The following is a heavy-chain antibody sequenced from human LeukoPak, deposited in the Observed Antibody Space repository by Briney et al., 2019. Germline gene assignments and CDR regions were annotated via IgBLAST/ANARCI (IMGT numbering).Heavy chain of an antibody. D-gene: IGHD3-9*01. CDR2: IYSDNT. J-gene: IGHJ4*02. CDR1: GFTVSSNS. CDR3: AREKTNYDILTGYYLYYFDY. Sequence: PGGSLRLSCTVSGFTVSSNSMSWVRQAPGKGLEWVSFIYSDNTHYSDSVKGRFTISRDNAKNSLYLQMNSLRAEDTAVYYCAREKTNYDILTGYYLYYFDYWGQGTLVTVSS. V-gene: IGHV3-53*01.